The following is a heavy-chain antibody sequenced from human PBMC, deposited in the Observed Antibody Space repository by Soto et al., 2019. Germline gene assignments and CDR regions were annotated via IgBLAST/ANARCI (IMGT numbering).Heavy chain of an antibody. J-gene: IGHJ4*02. CDR2: IYYRVRA. CDR3: ARETTVTPVYFDD. D-gene: IGHD4-17*01. CDR1: GGSVSSGSHS. Sequence: SETLSLTCTVSGGSVSSGSHSWNWIRQPPGKRLEWFGYIYYRVRANYNPSLKSRVTISVDPSKEQFTLRLSSVTAAPTAMSFCARETTVTPVYFDDWGQGTLVTVSS. V-gene: IGHV4-61*01.